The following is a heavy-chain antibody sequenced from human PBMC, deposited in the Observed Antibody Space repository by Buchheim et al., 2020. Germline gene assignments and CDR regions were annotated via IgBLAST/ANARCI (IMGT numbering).Heavy chain of an antibody. CDR2: ISYDGSNK. V-gene: IGHV3-30-3*01. CDR3: ARNYGSGSYILDY. J-gene: IGHJ4*02. CDR1: GFTFSSYA. Sequence: QVQLVESGGGVVQPGRSLRLSCAASGFTFSSYAMHWVRQAPGKGLEWVAVISYDGSNKYYADSVKGRFTISRDNSKNTLYLQMNSLRAEDTAVYYCARNYGSGSYILDYWGQGTL. D-gene: IGHD3-10*01.